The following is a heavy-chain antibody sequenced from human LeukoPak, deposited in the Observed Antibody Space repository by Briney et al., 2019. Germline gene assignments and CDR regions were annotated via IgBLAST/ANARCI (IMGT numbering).Heavy chain of an antibody. CDR3: ARAPGQYYYDSSGYPPAALDY. J-gene: IGHJ4*02. CDR2: INSDGSST. Sequence: GGSLRLSWAASGFTFSSYWMHWVRHAPGKGLVWVSRINSDGSSTSYADSVKGRFTISRDNAKNTLDLQMTRRSDEDTAVYYCARAPGQYYYDSSGYPPAALDYWRQGTLVTVSS. V-gene: IGHV3-74*01. CDR1: GFTFSSYW. D-gene: IGHD3-22*01.